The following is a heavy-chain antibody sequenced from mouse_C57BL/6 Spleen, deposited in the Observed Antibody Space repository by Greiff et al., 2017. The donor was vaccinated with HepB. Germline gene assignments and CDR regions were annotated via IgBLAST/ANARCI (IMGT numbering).Heavy chain of an antibody. J-gene: IGHJ1*03. CDR1: GYAFSSYW. Sequence: VQLQQSGAELVKPGASVKISCKASGYAFSSYWMNWVKQRPGKGLEWIGQIYSGDGDTNYNGKFKGKATLTADKSSSTAYMQLSRLTAEDSAVYFCAKGVFPRGYFDVWGTGTTVTVSS. CDR2: IYSGDGDT. V-gene: IGHV1-80*01. CDR3: AKGVFPRGYFDV.